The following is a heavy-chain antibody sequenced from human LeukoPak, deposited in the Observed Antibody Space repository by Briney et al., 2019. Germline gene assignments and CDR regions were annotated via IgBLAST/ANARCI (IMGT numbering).Heavy chain of an antibody. Sequence: RASVKVSCKASGGTFSSYAISWVRQAPGQGLEWMGGIIPIFGTANYAQKFQGRVTITADESTSTAYMELSSLRSEDTAVYYCARKGAYDYDFWSGYYQALDYWGQGTLVTVSS. D-gene: IGHD3-3*01. CDR1: GGTFSSYA. CDR3: ARKGAYDYDFWSGYYQALDY. CDR2: IIPIFGTA. J-gene: IGHJ4*02. V-gene: IGHV1-69*13.